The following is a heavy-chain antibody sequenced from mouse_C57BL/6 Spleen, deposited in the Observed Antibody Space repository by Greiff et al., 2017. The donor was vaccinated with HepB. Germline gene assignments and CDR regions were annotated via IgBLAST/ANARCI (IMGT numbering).Heavy chain of an antibody. CDR3: ARPSYYSNYVDAMDY. Sequence: EVQLQQSGPELVKPGASVKISCKASGYTFTDYYMNWVKQSHGKSLEWIGDINPNNGGTSSNQKFKGKATLTVDKSASTAYMELRSLTSEDAAVYYCARPSYYSNYVDAMDYWGQGTSVTVSS. V-gene: IGHV1-26*01. D-gene: IGHD2-5*01. CDR1: GYTFTDYY. CDR2: INPNNGGT. J-gene: IGHJ4*01.